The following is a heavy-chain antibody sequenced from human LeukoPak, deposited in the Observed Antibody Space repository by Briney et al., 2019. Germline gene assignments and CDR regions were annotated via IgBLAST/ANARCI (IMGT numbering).Heavy chain of an antibody. V-gene: IGHV4-59*01. CDR2: IYHSGST. J-gene: IGHJ6*03. CDR3: ARTTEGGYTYDYFYYYYMDV. CDR1: GGSISSYY. D-gene: IGHD5-18*01. Sequence: SETLSLTCTVSGGSISSYYWSWIRQPPGKGLEWIGEIYHSGSTNYNPSLKSRVTISVDTSKNQFSLKLSSVTAADTAVYYCARTTEGGYTYDYFYYYYMDVWGKGTTVTISS.